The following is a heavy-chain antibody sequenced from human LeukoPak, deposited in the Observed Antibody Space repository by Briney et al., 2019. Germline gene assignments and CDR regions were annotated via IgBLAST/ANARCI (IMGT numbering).Heavy chain of an antibody. D-gene: IGHD1-26*01. Sequence: GGSLRLSCAVSGFPFSNYYMSWIRQVPGKGLEWVSYISGSGSMIYFADSVKGRFTISRDNAENSLYLQMDGLRAEDTAVYYCAKHGGINDAFDIWGQGTMVTVSS. V-gene: IGHV3-11*01. CDR3: AKHGGINDAFDI. CDR2: ISGSGSMI. J-gene: IGHJ3*02. CDR1: GFPFSNYY.